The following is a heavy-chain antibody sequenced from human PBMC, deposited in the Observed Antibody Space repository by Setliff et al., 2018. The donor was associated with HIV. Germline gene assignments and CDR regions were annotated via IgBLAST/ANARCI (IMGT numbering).Heavy chain of an antibody. Sequence: SETLSLTCAVYGGSFSGYFWSWIRQTPREGLEWLGENNHSGGTNYNPSLKGRLIMSVNTSKKQFSLNLTSVTAADTALYYCARRYSARLGDYWGQGALVTVSS. CDR2: NNHSGGT. D-gene: IGHD5-12*01. CDR1: GGSFSGYF. V-gene: IGHV4-34*01. J-gene: IGHJ4*02. CDR3: ARRYSARLGDY.